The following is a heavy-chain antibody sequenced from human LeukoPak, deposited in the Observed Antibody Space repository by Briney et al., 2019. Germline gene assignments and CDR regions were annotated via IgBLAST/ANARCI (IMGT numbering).Heavy chain of an antibody. Sequence: SVKVSCKASGYTFTSYGISWVRQAPGQGLEWMGGIIPIFGTANYAQKFQGRVTITTDESTSTAYMELSSLRSEDTAVYYCARSGIVGATLDAFDIWGQGTMVTVSS. CDR1: GYTFTSYG. J-gene: IGHJ3*02. D-gene: IGHD1-26*01. CDR3: ARSGIVGATLDAFDI. CDR2: IIPIFGTA. V-gene: IGHV1-69*05.